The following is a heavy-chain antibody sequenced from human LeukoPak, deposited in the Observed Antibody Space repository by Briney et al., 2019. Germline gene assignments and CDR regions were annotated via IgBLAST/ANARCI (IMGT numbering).Heavy chain of an antibody. J-gene: IGHJ4*02. V-gene: IGHV4-4*07. CDR3: ARRRYYYGSGSYYKGVGYYFDY. D-gene: IGHD3-10*01. Sequence: PSETLSLTCTVSGYSISSDYYWSWIRQPAGKGLEWIGRIYTSGSTNYNPSLKSRVTISVDTSKNQFSLKLSSVTAADTAVYYCARRRYYYGSGSYYKGVGYYFDYWGQGTLVTVSS. CDR2: IYTSGST. CDR1: GYSISSDYY.